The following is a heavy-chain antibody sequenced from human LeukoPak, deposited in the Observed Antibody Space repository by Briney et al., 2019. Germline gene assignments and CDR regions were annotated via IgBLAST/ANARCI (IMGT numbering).Heavy chain of an antibody. V-gene: IGHV1-8*01. J-gene: IGHJ5*02. CDR1: GYTFTSYD. D-gene: IGHD3-22*01. Sequence: ASVKVSCKASGYTFTSYDINWVRQATGQGLEWMGWMNPNSGNTGYAQKFQGRVTMTRNTSISTAYMELSSLRSEDTAVYYCARFFDYYDSSGCFLQLGWLDPWGQGTLVTVSP. CDR3: ARFFDYYDSSGCFLQLGWLDP. CDR2: MNPNSGNT.